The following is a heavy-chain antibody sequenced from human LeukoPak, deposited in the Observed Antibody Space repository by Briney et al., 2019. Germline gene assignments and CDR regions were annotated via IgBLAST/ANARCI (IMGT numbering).Heavy chain of an antibody. J-gene: IGHJ5*02. V-gene: IGHV1-2*02. CDR3: ARDHRITMVRGVMVWFDP. D-gene: IGHD3-10*01. CDR1: GYTSSAFY. Sequence: GASVKVSCKTSGYTSSAFYIHWVRQAPGQGPEWMGWINPDSGGSEYGQKFQGRVTFTSDTSSTTVYMEVRSLKSDDTAVYYCARDHRITMVRGVMVWFDPWGQGTLVTVSS. CDR2: INPDSGGS.